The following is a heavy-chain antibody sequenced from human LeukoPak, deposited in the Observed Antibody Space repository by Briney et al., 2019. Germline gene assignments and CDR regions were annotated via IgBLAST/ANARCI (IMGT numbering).Heavy chain of an antibody. V-gene: IGHV3-23*01. J-gene: IGHJ3*02. D-gene: IGHD4-17*01. CDR3: AKSHGDSCFLPRGVAFDI. CDR2: INSSSSNT. Sequence: GGSLRLSCAASGFTFSSYAMSWVRQAPGKGLECVSSINSSSSNTYYADSVKVRFTISRDNAKNTLYLQMNSLRAEDTAVYYCAKSHGDSCFLPRGVAFDIWGQGTMVTVSS. CDR1: GFTFSSYA.